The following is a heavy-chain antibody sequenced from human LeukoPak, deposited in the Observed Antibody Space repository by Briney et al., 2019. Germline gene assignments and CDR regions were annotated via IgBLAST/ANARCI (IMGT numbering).Heavy chain of an antibody. CDR3: ARHPRAKPFDY. CDR1: GGSFSGYY. V-gene: IGHV4-34*01. J-gene: IGHJ4*02. Sequence: SETLSLTCAVYGGSFSGYYWSWIRQPPGKGLEWIGEINHSGSTNYNPSLKSRVTISVDTSKNQFSLKLSSVTAADTAVYYCARHPRAKPFDYRGQGTLVTVSS. CDR2: INHSGST.